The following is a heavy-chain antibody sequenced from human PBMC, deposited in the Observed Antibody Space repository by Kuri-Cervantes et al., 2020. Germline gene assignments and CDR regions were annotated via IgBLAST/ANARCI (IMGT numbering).Heavy chain of an antibody. D-gene: IGHD3-10*01. Sequence: ASVKVSCKASGYTFTGYYMHWVRQAPGQGLEWMGWINPNSGGTNYAQKFQGRVTMTRDTSISIAYMDLRGLRSDDTAVYYCSRSLYGAGSYYHYFDYWGQGILVTVSS. CDR2: INPNSGGT. J-gene: IGHJ4*02. CDR1: GYTFTGYY. V-gene: IGHV1-2*02. CDR3: SRSLYGAGSYYHYFDY.